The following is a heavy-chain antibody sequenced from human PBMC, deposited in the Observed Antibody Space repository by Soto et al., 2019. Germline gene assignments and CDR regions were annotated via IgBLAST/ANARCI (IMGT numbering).Heavy chain of an antibody. CDR2: ISSSSSYI. Sequence: GGSLRLSCAASGFTFSSYSMNWVRQAPGKGLEWVSSISSSSSYIYYADSVKGRFTISRDNAKNSLYLQMNSLRAEDTAVYYCAREPSGGSRRRIWLDPCGQGTMVTV. D-gene: IGHD2-15*01. J-gene: IGHJ5*02. V-gene: IGHV3-21*01. CDR3: AREPSGGSRRRIWLDP. CDR1: GFTFSSYS.